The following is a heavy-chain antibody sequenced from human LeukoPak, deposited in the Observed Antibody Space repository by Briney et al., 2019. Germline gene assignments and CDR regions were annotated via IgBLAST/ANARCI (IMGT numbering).Heavy chain of an antibody. V-gene: IGHV3-30*18. Sequence: PGGSLRLSSAASGFTFSSYGMHWVRQAPGKGLEWVAVISYDGSNKYYADSVKGRFTISRDNSKNTLYLQMNSLRAEDTAVYYCAKGSRVTAIPYFDYWGQGTLVTVSS. CDR1: GFTFSSYG. D-gene: IGHD2-21*02. J-gene: IGHJ4*02. CDR3: AKGSRVTAIPYFDY. CDR2: ISYDGSNK.